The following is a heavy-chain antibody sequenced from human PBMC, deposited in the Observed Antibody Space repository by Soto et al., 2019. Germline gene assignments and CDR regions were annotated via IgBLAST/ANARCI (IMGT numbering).Heavy chain of an antibody. CDR2: IYYSGST. J-gene: IGHJ6*02. CDR1: GGSISSYY. CDR3: ARCPTSDYVWGSYRQHYYYYGMDV. V-gene: IGHV4-59*12. Sequence: NPSETLSLTCTVSGGSISSYYWSWIRQPPGKGLEWIGYIYYSGSTNYNPSLKSRVTISVDTSKNQFSLKLSSVTAADTAVYYCARCPTSDYVWGSYRQHYYYYGMDVWGQGTTVTVSS. D-gene: IGHD3-16*02.